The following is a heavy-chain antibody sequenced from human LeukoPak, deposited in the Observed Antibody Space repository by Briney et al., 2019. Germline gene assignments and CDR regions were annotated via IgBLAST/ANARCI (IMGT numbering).Heavy chain of an antibody. CDR1: GYSISSGYY. CDR2: IYHSGST. Sequence: SETLSLTCTVSGYSISSGYYWAWIRQPPGKGLEWIGSIYHSGSTYYNPSLKSRVTISVDTSKNQFSLKLSSVTAADTAIYYCARELPRRYFDYWGQGTLVTVSS. J-gene: IGHJ4*02. CDR3: ARELPRRYFDY. V-gene: IGHV4-38-2*02.